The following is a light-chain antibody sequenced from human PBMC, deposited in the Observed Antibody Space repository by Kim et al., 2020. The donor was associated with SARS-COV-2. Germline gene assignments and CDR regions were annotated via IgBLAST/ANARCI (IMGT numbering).Light chain of an antibody. CDR3: QQYQSYPVT. CDR2: AAS. Sequence: ASVGDRVTMTCRASQDIKNNLVWFQQKPGKATRSLIYAASSLQSGVPSKFSGSGSGTDFTLTISSLQPEDFATYYCQQYQSYPVTFGQGTRLEIK. J-gene: IGKJ5*01. CDR1: QDIKNN. V-gene: IGKV1-16*02.